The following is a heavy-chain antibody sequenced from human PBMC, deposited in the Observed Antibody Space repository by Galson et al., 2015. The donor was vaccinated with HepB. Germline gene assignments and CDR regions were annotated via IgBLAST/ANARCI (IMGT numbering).Heavy chain of an antibody. D-gene: IGHD3-9*01. Sequence: SLRLSCAASGFTFSSYWMHWVRQVPGKGLVWVSRINSDGSITTYADSVKGRFTISRDNAKNTLFLQMNGLRVEDTAVYYCVRDDWLRYDNRYFDLWGRCTVGTVSA. CDR3: VRDDWLRYDNRYFDL. J-gene: IGHJ2*01. V-gene: IGHV3-74*01. CDR2: INSDGSIT. CDR1: GFTFSSYW.